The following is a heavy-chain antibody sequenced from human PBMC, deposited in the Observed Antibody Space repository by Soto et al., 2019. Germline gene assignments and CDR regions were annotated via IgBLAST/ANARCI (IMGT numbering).Heavy chain of an antibody. CDR3: ARDKTQGAGWFDP. Sequence: PGGSLRLSCAASGLEVSYNYMNWARQAPGKGLEWVSVLYNSETTYYAESVKGRFTISRDTVKNTVYLEMNNLRVDDTAVYYCARDKTQGAGWFDPWGRGTLVTVSS. V-gene: IGHV3-53*01. CDR2: LYNSETT. J-gene: IGHJ5*02. CDR1: GLEVSYNY.